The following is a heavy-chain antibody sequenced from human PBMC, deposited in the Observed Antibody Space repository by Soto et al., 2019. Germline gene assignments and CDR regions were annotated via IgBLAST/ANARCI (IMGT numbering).Heavy chain of an antibody. Sequence: QVQLQQWGAGLLKPSETLSLTCAVYGGSFSGYYWCWIRQPPGKGLEWIGEINHSGSTNYNPSLKSRVTISVDTSKNQFSLKLSSVTAADTAVYYCARRGPLWFGEKGMDVWGQGTTVTVSS. CDR3: ARRGPLWFGEKGMDV. V-gene: IGHV4-34*01. D-gene: IGHD3-10*01. CDR1: GGSFSGYY. CDR2: INHSGST. J-gene: IGHJ6*02.